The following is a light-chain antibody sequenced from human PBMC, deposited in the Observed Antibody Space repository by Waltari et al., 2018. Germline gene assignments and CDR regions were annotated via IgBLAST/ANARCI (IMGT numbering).Light chain of an antibody. CDR3: ALYMGSGIWV. CDR1: SGSLSTTSY. Sequence: QTVVTPEPSLSVSPGGTVTLTCALSSGSLSTTSYATWYQQTPGQAPRTLVYKANAGSSGVPYRFSGSILGNTAALSITGAQADDESDYYCALYMGSGIWVFGGGTRLTVL. V-gene: IGLV8-61*01. J-gene: IGLJ3*02. CDR2: KAN.